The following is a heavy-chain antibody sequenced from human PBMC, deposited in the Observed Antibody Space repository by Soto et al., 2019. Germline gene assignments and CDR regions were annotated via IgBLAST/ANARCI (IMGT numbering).Heavy chain of an antibody. CDR2: IYYSGST. CDR3: ATGRTAMVDY. J-gene: IGHJ4*02. V-gene: IGHV4-31*03. D-gene: IGHD5-18*01. Sequence: SETLSLTCTVSGGSISSGGYYWSWIRQHPGKGLEWIGYIYYSGSTYYNPSLKSRGTISVDPSKNQFSLKLSSVTAADTAVYYCATGRTAMVDYWGQGTLVTVSS. CDR1: GGSISSGGYY.